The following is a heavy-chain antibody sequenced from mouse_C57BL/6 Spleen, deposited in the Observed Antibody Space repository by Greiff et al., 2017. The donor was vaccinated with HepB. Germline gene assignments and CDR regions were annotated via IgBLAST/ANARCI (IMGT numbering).Heavy chain of an antibody. J-gene: IGHJ2*01. CDR3: ARQGTFDY. Sequence: EVMLVESRGDLVKPGGSLKLSCAASGFTFSSYGMSWVRQTPDKRLEWVATISSGGSYTYYPDSVKGRFTISRDNAKNTLYLQMSSLKSEDTAMYYCARQGTFDYWGQGTTLTVSS. CDR2: ISSGGSYT. CDR1: GFTFSSYG. V-gene: IGHV5-6*01. D-gene: IGHD3-3*01.